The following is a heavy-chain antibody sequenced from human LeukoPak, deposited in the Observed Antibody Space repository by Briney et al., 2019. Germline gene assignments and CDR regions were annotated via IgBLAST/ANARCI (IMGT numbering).Heavy chain of an antibody. V-gene: IGHV2-70*01. CDR2: VDWDDTK. Sequence: SGPTLVNPTQTLTLTCTFSGFSLSTSGMCMSWIRQPPGKALEWLALVDWDDTKYYSTSLRTRLTISRDTSKNQVALTMTNMGPVDTATYHCARMLYGDSVNYLDYWGQGALVTVSS. D-gene: IGHD4-17*01. J-gene: IGHJ4*02. CDR1: GFSLSTSGMC. CDR3: ARMLYGDSVNYLDY.